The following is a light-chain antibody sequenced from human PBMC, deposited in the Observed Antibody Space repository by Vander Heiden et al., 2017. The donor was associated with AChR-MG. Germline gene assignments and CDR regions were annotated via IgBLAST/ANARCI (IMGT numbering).Light chain of an antibody. CDR3: QQDSSYWT. CDR1: QSISSW. CDR2: KAS. Sequence: DIQMTQSPSTLSASVGDRVTITCRASQSISSWLAWYQQKPGKAPNLLIYKASSLESGVPSRFSGSGSGTEFTLTISSLQPDDFATYYCQQDSSYWTFGQGTKVEIK. J-gene: IGKJ1*01. V-gene: IGKV1-5*03.